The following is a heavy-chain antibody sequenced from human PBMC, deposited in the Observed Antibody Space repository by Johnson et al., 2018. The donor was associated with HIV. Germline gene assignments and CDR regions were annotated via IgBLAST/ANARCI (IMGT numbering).Heavy chain of an antibody. CDR3: ARGTRDDAFDI. CDR1: GFTFSSYG. Sequence: QVQLVESGGGVVQPGRSMRLSCAASGFTFSSYGMHWVRQGPGKGLEWVAVISYDGSNNYYAASVKGRFPISRDNSKNTLYLQMNNLRAGDTAMYNYARGTRDDAFDIWGRGTMFTVSS. V-gene: IGHV3-30*03. D-gene: IGHD2-2*01. J-gene: IGHJ3*02. CDR2: ISYDGSNN.